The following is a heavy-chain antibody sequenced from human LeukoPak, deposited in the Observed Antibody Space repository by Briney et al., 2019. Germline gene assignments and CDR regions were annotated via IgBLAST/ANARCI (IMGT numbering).Heavy chain of an antibody. V-gene: IGHV3-21*01. CDR3: ARDTPIAATPGYYYYYMDV. CDR1: GFTFSSYS. J-gene: IGHJ6*03. D-gene: IGHD2-15*01. Sequence: SGGTLTLSCAAYGFTFSSYSLIWLRQAPGKGLEWVSYIRSSSSYIYYAASVKGRFTIARDNAKNSLYLQMNSLRAEDTAVYYCARDTPIAATPGYYYYYMDVWGKGTTVTVSS. CDR2: IRSSSSYI.